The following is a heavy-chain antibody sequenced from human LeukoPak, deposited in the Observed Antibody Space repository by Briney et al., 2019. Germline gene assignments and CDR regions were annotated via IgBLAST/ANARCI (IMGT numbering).Heavy chain of an antibody. V-gene: IGHV1-2*02. D-gene: IGHD6-19*01. J-gene: IGHJ4*02. CDR1: GYTFTGYY. CDR3: ARSSGWYFDY. Sequence: ASVKVSCKASGYTFTGYYMHWVRQAPGQGLERMGWMNPNSGGTNYAQKFQGRVTMTRDTSISAAYMELSRLRSDDTAVFYCARSSGWYFDYWGQGTLVTVSS. CDR2: MNPNSGGT.